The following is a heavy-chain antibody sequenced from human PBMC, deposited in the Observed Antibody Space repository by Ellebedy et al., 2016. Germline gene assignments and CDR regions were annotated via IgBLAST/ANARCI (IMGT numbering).Heavy chain of an antibody. D-gene: IGHD3-16*02. CDR3: ARGGFGGVIVYYYYGMDV. V-gene: IGHV4-34*01. J-gene: IGHJ6*02. CDR1: GGSISGDY. CDR2: INHSGST. Sequence: SETLSLTXSVSGGSISGDYWSWIRQPPGKGLEWIGEINHSGSTNYNPSLKSRVTISVDTSKNQFSLKLSSVTAADTAVYYCARGGFGGVIVYYYYGMDVWGQGTTVTVSS.